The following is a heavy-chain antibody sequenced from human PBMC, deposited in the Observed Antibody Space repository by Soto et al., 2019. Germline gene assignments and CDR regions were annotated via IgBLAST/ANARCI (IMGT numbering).Heavy chain of an antibody. D-gene: IGHD2-2*01. CDR3: ARDLGYCTSTRCYSSQGPLDY. V-gene: IGHV3-30-3*01. CDR1: GFIFSSA. Sequence: QVQLVESGGGVVQPGKSLRLSCAVSGFIFSSALHWVRQAPGKGLEWVAVISYDGSNEHYSDSVKGRFTVSRDNSKNSLYLQMNSLTPEDTAVYYCARDLGYCTSTRCYSSQGPLDYWGQGTLVTVSS. CDR2: ISYDGSNE. J-gene: IGHJ4*02.